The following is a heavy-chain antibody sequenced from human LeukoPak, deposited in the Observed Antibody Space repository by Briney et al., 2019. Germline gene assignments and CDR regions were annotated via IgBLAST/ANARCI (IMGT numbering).Heavy chain of an antibody. D-gene: IGHD2-15*01. J-gene: IGHJ3*02. CDR3: ASSYSYPFDAFDI. CDR2: IYTSGST. V-gene: IGHV4-4*07. Sequence: SETLSLTCTVSGGSISSYYWSWIRQPAGKGLEWIGRIYTSGSTNYNPSLKSRVTMSVDTSKNQFSLKLCSVTAADTAVYYCASSYSYPFDAFDIWGQGTMVTVSS. CDR1: GGSISSYY.